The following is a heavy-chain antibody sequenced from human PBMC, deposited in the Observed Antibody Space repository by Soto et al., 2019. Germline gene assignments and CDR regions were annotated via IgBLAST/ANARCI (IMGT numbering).Heavy chain of an antibody. CDR1: GFTFTSSA. Sequence: SVKVSCKASGFTFTSSAMQWVRQARGQRLEWIGWIVVGSGNTNYAQKFQERVTITRDMSTSTAYMELSSLRSEDTAVYYCARGISRDSSGYYYVAVSSYYFDYWGQGTLVTVSS. V-gene: IGHV1-58*02. D-gene: IGHD3-22*01. CDR3: ARGISRDSSGYYYVAVSSYYFDY. J-gene: IGHJ4*02. CDR2: IVVGSGNT.